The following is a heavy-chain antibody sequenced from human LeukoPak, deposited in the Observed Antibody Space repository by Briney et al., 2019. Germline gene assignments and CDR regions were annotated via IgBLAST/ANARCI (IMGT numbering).Heavy chain of an antibody. D-gene: IGHD2-15*01. CDR3: ARDPPSGYCSGGSCYPYYYYGMDV. J-gene: IGHJ6*02. V-gene: IGHV3-30-3*01. Sequence: QPGRSLRLSCAASGFTFSSYAMHWARQAPGKGLEWVAVISYDGSNKYYADSVKGRFTISRDNSKNTLYLQMNSLRAEDTAVYYCARDPPSGYCSGGSCYPYYYYGMDVWGQGTTVTVSS. CDR2: ISYDGSNK. CDR1: GFTFSSYA.